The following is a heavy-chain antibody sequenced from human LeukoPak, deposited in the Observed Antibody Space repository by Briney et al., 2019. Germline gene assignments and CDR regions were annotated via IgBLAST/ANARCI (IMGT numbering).Heavy chain of an antibody. CDR2: INPNSGGT. CDR1: GYTFTAYY. CDR3: ARGVAFWSGYPYYYYMDV. J-gene: IGHJ6*03. V-gene: IGHV1-2*04. Sequence: ASVRVSCKASGYTFTAYYLHWVRQAPGQGLEWMGWINPNSGGTNYAQKFKGWVTLTRDTSINTTYMELSRLASDVTAVYYCARGVAFWSGYPYYYYMDVWGKGTTVTVSS. D-gene: IGHD3-3*01.